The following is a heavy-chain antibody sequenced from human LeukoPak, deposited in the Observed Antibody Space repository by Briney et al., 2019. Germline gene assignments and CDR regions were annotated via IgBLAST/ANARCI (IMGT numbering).Heavy chain of an antibody. Sequence: GASVKVSCKASGYTFTSYYMHWVRQAPGQGLEWMGIINPSGGSTSYAQKFQGRVTMTRDTSTSTVYMELSSLRSEDTAVYYCARTSYYDSSGYYGKRPGEFDYWGQGTLVTVSS. CDR2: INPSGGST. CDR3: ARTSYYDSSGYYGKRPGEFDY. CDR1: GYTFTSYY. D-gene: IGHD3-22*01. J-gene: IGHJ4*02. V-gene: IGHV1-46*01.